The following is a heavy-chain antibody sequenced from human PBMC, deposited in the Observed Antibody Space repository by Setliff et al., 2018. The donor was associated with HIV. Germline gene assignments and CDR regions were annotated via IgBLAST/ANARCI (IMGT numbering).Heavy chain of an antibody. CDR1: GGSVTSYY. D-gene: IGHD3-3*01. V-gene: IGHV4-4*07. Sequence: SETLSLTCTVSGGSVTSYYWSWIRQPAGKRLEWIGRISISGDTNYNPSLKSRATMSLDTSKNQFSLKLNSVTAADTAMYYCARDRFGVPANDWGQGILVTVSS. CDR2: ISISGDT. J-gene: IGHJ4*02. CDR3: ARDRFGVPAND.